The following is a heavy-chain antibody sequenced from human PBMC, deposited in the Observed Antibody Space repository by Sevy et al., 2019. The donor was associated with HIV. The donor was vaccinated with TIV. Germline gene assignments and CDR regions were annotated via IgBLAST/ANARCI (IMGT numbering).Heavy chain of an antibody. V-gene: IGHV3-49*03. CDR2: IRSKGYGGTT. Sequence: GGSLRLSCTASGFTFGDYAMNWLRQAPGKGLEWVGLIRSKGYGGTTEYAASVKGRFTISRDDSTGIAYLQMNTLKSEDTAVYYCTRDMGYSGPGAFDIWGQGTMVTVSS. J-gene: IGHJ3*02. CDR3: TRDMGYSGPGAFDI. D-gene: IGHD5-12*01. CDR1: GFTFGDYA.